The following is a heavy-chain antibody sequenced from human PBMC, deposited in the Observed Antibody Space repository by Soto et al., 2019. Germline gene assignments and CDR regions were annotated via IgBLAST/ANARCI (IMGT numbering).Heavy chain of an antibody. Sequence: GGSLRLSCAASGFTFSTFIMNWVRQAPGKGLEWVSYISGTYAIYYADFVQGRFTISRDNAKNSVYLQMNSLRDEDSAIYYCARDLNWGIDYWGQGALVTVSS. V-gene: IGHV3-48*02. D-gene: IGHD7-27*01. CDR2: ISGTYAI. CDR1: GFTFSTFI. J-gene: IGHJ4*02. CDR3: ARDLNWGIDY.